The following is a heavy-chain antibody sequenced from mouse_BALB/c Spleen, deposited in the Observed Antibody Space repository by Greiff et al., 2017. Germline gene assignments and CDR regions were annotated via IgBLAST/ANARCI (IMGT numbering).Heavy chain of an antibody. CDR1: GFNIKDYY. V-gene: IGHV14-4*02. J-gene: IGHJ2*01. CDR2: IDPENGDT. D-gene: IGHD2-4*01. CDR3: NPVYDYDEGGYFDY. Sequence: EVQLQQSGAELVRSGASVKLSCTASGFNIKDYYMHWVKQRPEQGLEWIGWIDPENGDTEYAPKFQGKATMTADTSSNTAYLQLSSLTSEDTAVYYCNPVYDYDEGGYFDYWGQGTTLTVSS.